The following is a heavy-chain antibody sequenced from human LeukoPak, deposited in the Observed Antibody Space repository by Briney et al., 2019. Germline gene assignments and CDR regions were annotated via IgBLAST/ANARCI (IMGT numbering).Heavy chain of an antibody. CDR3: ARETPDSSGWD. Sequence: GGSLRLSCAASGFTFSNYWMSWVRQAPGKGLEWVANIKQDGSQKYYVDSVKGRFTISRDNAKNPLYLQMNSLRAEDTAMYYCARETPDSSGWDWGQGTLVTVSS. D-gene: IGHD6-19*01. CDR2: IKQDGSQK. J-gene: IGHJ4*02. V-gene: IGHV3-7*01. CDR1: GFTFSNYW.